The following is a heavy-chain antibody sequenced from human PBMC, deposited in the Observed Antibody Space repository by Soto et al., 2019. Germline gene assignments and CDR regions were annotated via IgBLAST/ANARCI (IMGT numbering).Heavy chain of an antibody. Sequence: GASVKVSCKASGYTFTNYYLHWVRQAPGQGLEWKGITNPSGGRTSYAQKFQGRVTMTRETSTSTVYMELSSLRSEDTAVYYCARDWGGQQLAYYYNGMDVWGQGTTVTVSS. CDR2: TNPSGGRT. J-gene: IGHJ6*02. CDR1: GYTFTNYY. D-gene: IGHD6-13*01. CDR3: ARDWGGQQLAYYYNGMDV. V-gene: IGHV1-46*01.